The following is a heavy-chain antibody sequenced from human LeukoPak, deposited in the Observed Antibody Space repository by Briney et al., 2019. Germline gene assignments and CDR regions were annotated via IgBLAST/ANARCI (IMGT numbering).Heavy chain of an antibody. J-gene: IGHJ5*02. CDR1: GFTFTSYN. Sequence: PGGSLRLSCAASGFTFTSYNMNWVRQAPGKGLEWVSYISSSSSTIYYADSVKGRFTISRDNAKNSLYLQMNSLRAEDTAVYYCAKAMTTVTNWFDPWGQGTLVTVSS. V-gene: IGHV3-48*04. CDR2: ISSSSSTI. CDR3: AKAMTTVTNWFDP. D-gene: IGHD4-11*01.